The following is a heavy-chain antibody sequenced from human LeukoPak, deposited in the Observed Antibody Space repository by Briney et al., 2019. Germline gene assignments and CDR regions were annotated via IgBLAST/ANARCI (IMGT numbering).Heavy chain of an antibody. V-gene: IGHV5-51*01. CDR2: IYPGDPDT. J-gene: IGHJ4*02. Sequence: GESLKISCKGPGYSFTSYWIGWVRQMPGKGLEWMGIIYPGDPDTRYSPSFQGQVTISADKSISTAYLQWSSLKASDAAMYYCARSDDTYYFDYWGQGTLVTVSS. CDR3: ARSDDTYYFDY. CDR1: GYSFTSYW.